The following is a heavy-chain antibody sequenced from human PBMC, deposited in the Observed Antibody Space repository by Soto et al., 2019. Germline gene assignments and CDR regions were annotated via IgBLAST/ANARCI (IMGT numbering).Heavy chain of an antibody. Sequence: QVQLVESGGGVVQPGRSLRLSCAASGFTFSSYGMHWVRQAPGKGLEWVAVISYDESNKYYADSVKGRFTISRDNSKNTLYLQMNSLRAEDTAVYYCAKSLPDYTLMGYWGQGTLVTVSS. D-gene: IGHD4-4*01. J-gene: IGHJ4*02. CDR2: ISYDESNK. CDR1: GFTFSSYG. V-gene: IGHV3-30*18. CDR3: AKSLPDYTLMGY.